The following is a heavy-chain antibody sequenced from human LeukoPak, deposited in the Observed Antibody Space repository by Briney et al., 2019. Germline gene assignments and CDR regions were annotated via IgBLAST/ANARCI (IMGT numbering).Heavy chain of an antibody. CDR3: AREGGPYRPLDY. Sequence: SGTLSLTCGVSGGSISTTNWWTWVRQPPGEGLEWIGEVNLSGRTHYNPSLESRVTMSVDMSENHISLRLTSVTAADTAVYYCAREGGPYRPLDYSGQGTLVTVSS. CDR2: VNLSGRT. V-gene: IGHV4-4*02. CDR1: GGSISTTNW. J-gene: IGHJ4*02.